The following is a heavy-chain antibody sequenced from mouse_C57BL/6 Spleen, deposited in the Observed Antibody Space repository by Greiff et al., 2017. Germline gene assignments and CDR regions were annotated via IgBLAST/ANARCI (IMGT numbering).Heavy chain of an antibody. CDR3: AREDYYGSSHYWYFDV. Sequence: QVQLQQPGAELVKPGASVKMSCKASGYTFTSYWITWVKQRPGQGLEWIGDIYPGSGSTNCNEKFKSKATLTVTTSSSTAYMQLSSLTSEYSAVYFCAREDYYGSSHYWYFDVWGTGTTVTVSS. CDR2: IYPGSGST. CDR1: GYTFTSYW. D-gene: IGHD1-1*01. V-gene: IGHV1-55*01. J-gene: IGHJ1*03.